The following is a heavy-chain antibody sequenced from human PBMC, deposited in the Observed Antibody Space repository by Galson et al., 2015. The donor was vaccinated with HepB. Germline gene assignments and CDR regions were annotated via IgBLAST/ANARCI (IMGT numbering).Heavy chain of an antibody. J-gene: IGHJ6*03. D-gene: IGHD2-15*01. V-gene: IGHV1-69*10. Sequence: SVKVSCKASGGTFSSYAISWVRQAPGQGLEWMGGIIPILGIANYAQKFQGRVTITADKSTSTAYMELSSLRSEDTAVYYCARDGGWAGYYYMDVWGKGTTVTVS. CDR2: IIPILGIA. CDR3: ARDGGWAGYYYMDV. CDR1: GGTFSSYA.